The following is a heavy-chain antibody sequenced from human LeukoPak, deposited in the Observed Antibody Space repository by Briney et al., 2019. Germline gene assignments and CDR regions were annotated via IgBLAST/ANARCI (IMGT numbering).Heavy chain of an antibody. J-gene: IGHJ4*02. CDR3: VRDGDDFNFDY. Sequence: GGSLRLSCAASGFTFRSYWMHWVRQAPGKGMEWVSRVIRDGSFTNYADSVQGRFTISRDNAKNTLYLQMSSLRAEDTAVYFCVRDGDDFNFDYWGQGSLVTVSS. V-gene: IGHV3-74*01. D-gene: IGHD5-24*01. CDR2: VIRDGSFT. CDR1: GFTFRSYW.